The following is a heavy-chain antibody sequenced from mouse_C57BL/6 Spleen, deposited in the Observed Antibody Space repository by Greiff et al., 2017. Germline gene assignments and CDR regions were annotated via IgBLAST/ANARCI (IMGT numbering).Heavy chain of an antibody. Sequence: EVKLVESGGGLVKPGGSLKLSCAASGFTFSDYGMHWVRQAPEQGLEWVAYISSGSSTIYYADTVKGRFTISRDNAKNTLFLQMTILRSEDTAMYYCAMIYYDYDGAYWGQGTLVTVSA. D-gene: IGHD2-4*01. J-gene: IGHJ3*01. CDR2: ISSGSSTI. CDR1: GFTFSDYG. CDR3: AMIYYDYDGAY. V-gene: IGHV5-17*01.